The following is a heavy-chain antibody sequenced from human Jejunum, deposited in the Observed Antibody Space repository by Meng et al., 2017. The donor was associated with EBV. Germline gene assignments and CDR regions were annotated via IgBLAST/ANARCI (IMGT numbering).Heavy chain of an antibody. CDR2: INTNTGYP. CDR3: ARVRPGGGWFDP. Sequence: QVQLVQSGSGLKKPGASVKVSCKASGYTFTSSGINWVRQAPGQGLEWMGWINTNTGYPTYAQGFTGRFVFSLDTSVSTAYLQITSLSTEDNAVYYCARVRPGGGWFDPWGQGTLVTVSS. D-gene: IGHD2-8*02. V-gene: IGHV7-4-1*02. J-gene: IGHJ5*02. CDR1: GYTFTSSG.